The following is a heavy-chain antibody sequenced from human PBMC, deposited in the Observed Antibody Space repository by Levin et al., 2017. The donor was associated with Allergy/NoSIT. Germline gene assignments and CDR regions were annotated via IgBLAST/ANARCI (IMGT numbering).Heavy chain of an antibody. CDR1: GSSFTSYW. D-gene: IGHD3-22*01. Sequence: PGGSLRLSCKGSGSSFTSYWIGWVRQMPGKGLEWMGIIYPGDSDTRYSPSFQGQVTISADKSISTAYLQWSSLKASDTAMYYCARTYYYDSSESSDYYYYDGMDVWGQGTTVTVSS. CDR2: IYPGDSDT. J-gene: IGHJ6*02. V-gene: IGHV5-51*01. CDR3: ARTYYYDSSESSDYYYYDGMDV.